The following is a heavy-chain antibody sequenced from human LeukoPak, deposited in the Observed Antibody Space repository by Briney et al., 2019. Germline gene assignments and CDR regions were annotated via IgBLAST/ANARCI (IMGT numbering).Heavy chain of an antibody. CDR2: ISYDGSNK. D-gene: IGHD2-2*02. CDR1: GFTFSSYG. CDR3: ARDIVVPAAIPDY. J-gene: IGHJ4*02. Sequence: GGSLRLSCAASGFTFSSYGMHWVRQAPGKGLEWVAVISYDGSNKYYADSVKGRFTISRDNSKNALYLQMNNLRAEDTAVYYCARDIVVPAAIPDYWGQGTLVTVSS. V-gene: IGHV3-30*19.